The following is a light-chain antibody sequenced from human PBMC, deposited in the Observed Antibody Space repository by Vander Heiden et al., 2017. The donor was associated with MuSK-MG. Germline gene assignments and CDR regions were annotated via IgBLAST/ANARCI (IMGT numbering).Light chain of an antibody. J-gene: IGLJ1*01. CDR2: EVS. Sequence: QSALTQPASVSGSPGQPISISCTGTSSDVGRYNLVSWYQQNTGKAPKLMIYEVSKRPSGVSNRCSGSKSGNTASLTISGLQAEDEADYYCCSYAGSSTFDVFGSGTKVTVL. V-gene: IGLV2-23*02. CDR3: CSYAGSSTFDV. CDR1: SSDVGRYNL.